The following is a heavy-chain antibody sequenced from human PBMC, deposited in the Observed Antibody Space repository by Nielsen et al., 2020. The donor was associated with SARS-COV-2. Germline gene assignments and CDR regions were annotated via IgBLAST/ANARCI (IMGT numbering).Heavy chain of an antibody. D-gene: IGHD2-15*01. CDR2: ISGSGGST. Sequence: GGSLRLSCAASGSTFSSYAMSWVRQAPGKGLEWVSAISGSGGSTYYADSVKGRFTISRDNSKNTLYLQMNSLRAEDTAVYYCAKDRGGVVAATCFDYWGQGTLVTVSS. CDR3: AKDRGGVVAATCFDY. V-gene: IGHV3-23*01. CDR1: GSTFSSYA. J-gene: IGHJ4*02.